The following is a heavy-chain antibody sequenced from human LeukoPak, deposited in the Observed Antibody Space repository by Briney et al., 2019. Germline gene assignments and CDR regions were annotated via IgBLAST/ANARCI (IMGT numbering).Heavy chain of an antibody. CDR1: GFTFSSYG. Sequence: GGSLRLSCAASGFTFSSYGMNWVRQAPGKGLEWVSAISGSGGNTYYADSVKGRFTISRDNSKNTLYLQMNSLRAEDTAVYYCAKDRDSYYYGSGSYHNWGQGTLVTVSS. V-gene: IGHV3-23*01. D-gene: IGHD3-10*01. CDR3: AKDRDSYYYGSGSYHN. J-gene: IGHJ4*02. CDR2: ISGSGGNT.